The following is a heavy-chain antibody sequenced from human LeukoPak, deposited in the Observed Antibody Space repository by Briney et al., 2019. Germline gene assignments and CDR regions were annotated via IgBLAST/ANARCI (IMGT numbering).Heavy chain of an antibody. Sequence: SQAVSLTFASSGDSVSSNSAAWNWIRQSPSRGLEWLGSTYYRSKWYNDYAVSVKGRITINPDTSKNQFSLQLNSVTPEDTAVYYCARDQMATPTYSLDPWGQGTLVTVSS. CDR3: ARDQMATPTYSLDP. CDR1: GDSVSSNSAA. D-gene: IGHD5-24*01. J-gene: IGHJ5*02. V-gene: IGHV6-1*01. CDR2: TYYRSKWYN.